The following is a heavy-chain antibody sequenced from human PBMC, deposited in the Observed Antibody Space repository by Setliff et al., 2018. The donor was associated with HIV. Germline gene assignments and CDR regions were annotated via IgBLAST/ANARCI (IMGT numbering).Heavy chain of an antibody. CDR2: INPSGGST. D-gene: IGHD3-16*02. CDR1: GYTFTSYY. Sequence: ASVKVSCKASGYTFTSYYMQWVRQAPGQGLEWMGIINPSGGSTNYAQKFQGRVTMTRDTSASTVYMELSSLRSEDTAVYYCARDGYDYVWGSYRSYYMDVWGKGTTVTVSS. V-gene: IGHV1-46*01. J-gene: IGHJ6*03. CDR3: ARDGYDYVWGSYRSYYMDV.